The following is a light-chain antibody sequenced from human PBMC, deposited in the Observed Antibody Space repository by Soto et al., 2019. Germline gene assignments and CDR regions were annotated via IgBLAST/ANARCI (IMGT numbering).Light chain of an antibody. Sequence: EIVMTQSPATLSVPPGERATLSCRASQSVSSNLAWYQQKPGQAPRLLIYGASTRATGIPARFSGSGSGTELTITISSLKYEDFAVYYCQQQKHWPPWTFGQGTKVEIK. CDR2: GAS. CDR1: QSVSSN. J-gene: IGKJ1*01. CDR3: QQQKHWPPWT. V-gene: IGKV3-15*01.